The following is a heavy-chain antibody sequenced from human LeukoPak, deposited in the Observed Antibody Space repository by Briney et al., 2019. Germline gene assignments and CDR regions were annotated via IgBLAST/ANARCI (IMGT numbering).Heavy chain of an antibody. Sequence: GASVKVSCKASGYTFTSYGISWVRQAPGQGLEWMGWISAYNGNTNYAQKLQGRVTMTTDTSTSTAYMELRSLRSDDTAVYYCARGLRDYEYFDWLLNYWGQGTLVTVSS. D-gene: IGHD3-9*01. CDR1: GYTFTSYG. CDR2: ISAYNGNT. V-gene: IGHV1-18*01. J-gene: IGHJ4*02. CDR3: ARGLRDYEYFDWLLNY.